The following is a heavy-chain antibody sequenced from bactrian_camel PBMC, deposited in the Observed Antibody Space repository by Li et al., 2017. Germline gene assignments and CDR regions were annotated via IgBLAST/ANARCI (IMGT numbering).Heavy chain of an antibody. D-gene: IGHD5*01. V-gene: IGHV3S53*01. CDR2: IFSDKTT. J-gene: IGHJ4*01. Sequence: HVQLVESGGGLVQPGGSLKLSCVASGAGYIITSCQKGWYRQAPGSEREEVATIFSDKTTRYKDSVKGRFTVSLDNDKDTIYLQMNSLKPNDTGVYVCAKVPPPYCAGLVSNPWVTATVGNRGQGTQVTVS. CDR3: AKVPPPYCAGLVSNPWVTATVGN. CDR1: GAGYIITSC.